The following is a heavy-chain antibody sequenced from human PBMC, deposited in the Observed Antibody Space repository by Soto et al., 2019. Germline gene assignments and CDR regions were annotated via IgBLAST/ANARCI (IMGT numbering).Heavy chain of an antibody. Sequence: ASVKVSCKASGYTFTGYYMHWVRQAPGQGLEWMGWINPNSGGTNYAQKFQGWVTMTRDTSISTAYMELSRLRSDDTAVYYCARDLPKTHYYDSRFMGMDVWGQ. CDR3: ARDLPKTHYYDSRFMGMDV. J-gene: IGHJ6*02. D-gene: IGHD3-22*01. CDR1: GYTFTGYY. V-gene: IGHV1-2*04. CDR2: INPNSGGT.